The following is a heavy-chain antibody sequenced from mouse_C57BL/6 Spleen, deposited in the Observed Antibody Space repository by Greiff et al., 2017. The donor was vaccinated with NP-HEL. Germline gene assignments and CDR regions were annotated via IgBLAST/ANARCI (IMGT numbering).Heavy chain of an antibody. CDR2: IYPGSGST. V-gene: IGHV1-55*01. D-gene: IGHD1-1*01. CDR3: ARDGHYYGSSSYAMDY. CDR1: GYTFTSYW. Sequence: HVKLQESGAELVKPGASVKMSCKASGYTFTSYWITWVKQRPGQGLEWIGDIYPGSGSTNYNEKFKSKATLTVDTSSSTAYMQLSSLTSEDSAVYYCARDGHYYGSSSYAMDYWGQGTSVTVSS. J-gene: IGHJ4*01.